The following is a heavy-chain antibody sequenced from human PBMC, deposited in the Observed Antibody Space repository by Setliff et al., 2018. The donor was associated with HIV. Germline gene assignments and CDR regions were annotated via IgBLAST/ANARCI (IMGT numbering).Heavy chain of an antibody. J-gene: IGHJ4*02. Sequence: GGSLRLSCAASGFTFSTYAIHWVRQAPGKGLEWVAIISYDGSYKFYADSVRGRFTISRDNSKNTLFLQMDSLITEDTAVYYCAIWEATMGFDSWGQGTLVTVSS. CDR2: ISYDGSYK. D-gene: IGHD1-26*01. CDR1: GFTFSTYA. V-gene: IGHV3-30*04. CDR3: AIWEATMGFDS.